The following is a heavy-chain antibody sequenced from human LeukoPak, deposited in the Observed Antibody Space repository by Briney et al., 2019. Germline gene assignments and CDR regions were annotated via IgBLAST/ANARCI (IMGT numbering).Heavy chain of an antibody. CDR3: AKDLLMLAYCGGDCYNDAFDI. D-gene: IGHD2-21*02. CDR1: GFTFSNAW. CDR2: ISYDGSNK. Sequence: GGSLRLSCAASGFTFSNAWMSWVRQAPGKGLEWVAVISYDGSNKYYADSVKGRFTISRDNSKNTLYLQMNSLRAEDTAVYYCAKDLLMLAYCGGDCYNDAFDIWGQGTMVTVSS. V-gene: IGHV3-30*18. J-gene: IGHJ3*02.